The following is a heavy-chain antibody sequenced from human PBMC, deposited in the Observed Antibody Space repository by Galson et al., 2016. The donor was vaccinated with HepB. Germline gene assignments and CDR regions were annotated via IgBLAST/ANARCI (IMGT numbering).Heavy chain of an antibody. D-gene: IGHD6-13*01. Sequence: SLRLSCAASGFSFNTFWMNWVRQAPGKGLVWVSRINTIGTYTNYADSVEGRFTISRDNAKNTLYLQMNSLRAEDTAVYYCAKDKRGHSSAWYWDFDYWGPGTLVSVSS. CDR1: GFSFNTFW. V-gene: IGHV3-74*01. J-gene: IGHJ4*02. CDR2: INTIGTYT. CDR3: AKDKRGHSSAWYWDFDY.